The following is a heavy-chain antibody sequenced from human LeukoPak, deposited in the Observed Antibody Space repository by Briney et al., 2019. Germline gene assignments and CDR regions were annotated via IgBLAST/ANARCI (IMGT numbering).Heavy chain of an antibody. CDR1: GFTFSSYG. CDR2: IRYDGSNK. V-gene: IGHV3-30*02. J-gene: IGHJ4*02. CDR3: ARDAAAYCGGDCYDLDY. Sequence: GGSLRLSCAASGFTFSSYGMHWVRQAPGKGLEWVAFIRYDGSNKYYADSVKGRFTISRDNSKNTLYLQMNSLRAEDTALYYCARDAAAYCGGDCYDLDYWGQGTLVTVSS. D-gene: IGHD2-21*02.